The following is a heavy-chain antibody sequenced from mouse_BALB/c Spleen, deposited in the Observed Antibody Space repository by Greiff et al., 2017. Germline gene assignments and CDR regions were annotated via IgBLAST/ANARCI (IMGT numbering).Heavy chain of an antibody. V-gene: IGHV5-17*02. Sequence: DVKLVESGGGLVQPGGSRKLSCAASGFTFSSFGMHWVRQAPEKGLEWVAYISSGSSTIYYADTVKGRFTISRDNPKNTLFLQMTSLRSEDTAMYYCARSAGKDAMDYWGQGTSVTVSS. J-gene: IGHJ4*01. CDR3: ARSAGKDAMDY. CDR1: GFTFSSFG. D-gene: IGHD4-1*01. CDR2: ISSGSSTI.